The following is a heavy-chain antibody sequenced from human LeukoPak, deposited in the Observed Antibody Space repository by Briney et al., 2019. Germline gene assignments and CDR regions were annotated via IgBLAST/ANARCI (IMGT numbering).Heavy chain of an antibody. D-gene: IGHD5-24*01. J-gene: IGHJ4*02. Sequence: GASVKVSCKASGYTFTGYYFHWVRQAPGQGLEWMGWINPNSGGTNYAQKFQGRVTMTRDTSSSTVYIELSRLTSDDTAVYYCARDSTMAGPEGIDYWGQGTLVTVSS. CDR2: INPNSGGT. CDR1: GYTFTGYY. CDR3: ARDSTMAGPEGIDY. V-gene: IGHV1-2*02.